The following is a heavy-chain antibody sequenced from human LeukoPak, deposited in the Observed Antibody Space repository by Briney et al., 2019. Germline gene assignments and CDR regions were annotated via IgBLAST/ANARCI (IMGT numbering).Heavy chain of an antibody. D-gene: IGHD6-19*01. V-gene: IGHV4-59*08. CDR1: GGSISSYY. CDR2: TYYSGST. Sequence: SETLSLTCTVSGGSISSYYWSWIRQPPGKGLEWIGYTYYSGSTNYNPSLKSRVTISVDTSKNQLSLKLSSVTAAATAVYYFARLNGGKQSKGAGAGTSGDWFDPWGQGTLVTVSS. CDR3: ARLNGGKQSKGAGAGTSGDWFDP. J-gene: IGHJ5*02.